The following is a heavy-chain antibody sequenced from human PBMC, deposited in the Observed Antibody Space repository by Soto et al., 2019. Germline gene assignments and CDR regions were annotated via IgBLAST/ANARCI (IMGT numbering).Heavy chain of an antibody. J-gene: IGHJ4*02. V-gene: IGHV4-30-2*01. CDR3: ARENSSGAYFDY. CDR2: NYHTGST. Sequence: QLQLQESGSGLVRPSQTLSLTCAVSGGSISSSLYSWSWVRQPPGKGLEWIGYNYHTGSTDYNPSLKSRASISVDRAKNQFSLKLTSVTAADSAVYFCARENSSGAYFDYWGQGILVIVSS. D-gene: IGHD3-10*01. CDR1: GGSISSSLYS.